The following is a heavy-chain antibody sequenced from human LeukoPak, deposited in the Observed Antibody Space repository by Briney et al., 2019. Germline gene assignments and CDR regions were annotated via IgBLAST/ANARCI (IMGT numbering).Heavy chain of an antibody. CDR2: ISYDGSNK. J-gene: IGHJ4*02. Sequence: GGSLRLSCAASGFTFSSYAMHWVRQAPGKGLEWVALISYDGSNKYSADSVKGRFTISRDNSKNTLYLQMNSLRAEDTAVYYCARDHEVRATLVDYWGQGTLVTVSS. CDR1: GFTFSSYA. V-gene: IGHV3-30-3*01. CDR3: ARDHEVRATLVDY.